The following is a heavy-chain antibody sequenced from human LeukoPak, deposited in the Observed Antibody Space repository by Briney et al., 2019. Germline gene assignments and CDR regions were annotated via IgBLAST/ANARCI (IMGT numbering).Heavy chain of an antibody. Sequence: ASVKVSCKASGYTFTSYYMHWVRQAPGQGLEWMRIINPSGGSTSYAQKFQGRVTMTRDTSTSTVYMELSSLRSEDTAVYYCARSGYGSGSRKGRTFDYWGQGTLVTVSS. V-gene: IGHV1-46*01. J-gene: IGHJ4*02. CDR1: GYTFTSYY. CDR3: ARSGYGSGSRKGRTFDY. D-gene: IGHD3-10*01. CDR2: INPSGGST.